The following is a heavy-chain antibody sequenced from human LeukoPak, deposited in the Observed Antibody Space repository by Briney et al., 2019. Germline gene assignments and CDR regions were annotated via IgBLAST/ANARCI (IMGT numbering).Heavy chain of an antibody. CDR1: GGSFTSYA. V-gene: IGHV1-69*13. CDR3: ARGWLAETTVVTPYNY. J-gene: IGHJ4*02. CDR2: IIPIFGTA. Sequence: SVKVSCKASGGSFTSYAINWVRQAPGQGLEWMGGIIPIFGTANYAQKFQDRVTITAVESMSTVYMELSSLRSEDTAVYYCARGWLAETTVVTPYNYWGQGTLVTVSS. D-gene: IGHD4-23*01.